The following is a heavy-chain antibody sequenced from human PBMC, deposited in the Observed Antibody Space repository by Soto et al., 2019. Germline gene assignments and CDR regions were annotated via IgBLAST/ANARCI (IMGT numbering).Heavy chain of an antibody. CDR1: GDSISSYY. CDR3: ARVKGVTYSYGSGSPVTNWFDP. J-gene: IGHJ5*02. Sequence: QVQLQESGPGLVKPSETLSLTCTVSGDSISSYYWSWIRQPPGKGLEWIGHIDYSGSSIYNPSLTSRVTISVDTSKNHFSLNLGSVTAADTAVYYCARVKGVTYSYGSGSPVTNWFDPWGQGTLVTVSA. D-gene: IGHD3-10*01. V-gene: IGHV4-59*01. CDR2: IDYSGSS.